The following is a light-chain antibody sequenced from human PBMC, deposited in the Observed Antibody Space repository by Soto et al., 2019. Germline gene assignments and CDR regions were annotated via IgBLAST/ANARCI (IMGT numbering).Light chain of an antibody. V-gene: IGKV3-20*01. CDR2: DTS. CDR1: QSVRSSY. CDR3: QQYGSSWT. Sequence: EIVLTQSPGTLSLSPGERATLSCRASQSVRSSYLAWYQQKPGQAPRLLIYDTSSRATGIPDRFSGSGSWTDFTLTISRLAPEDFAVYYCQQYGSSWTFGQGTKVEIK. J-gene: IGKJ1*01.